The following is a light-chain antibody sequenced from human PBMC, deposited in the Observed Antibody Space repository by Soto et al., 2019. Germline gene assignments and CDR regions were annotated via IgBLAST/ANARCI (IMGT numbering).Light chain of an antibody. J-gene: IGLJ1*01. V-gene: IGLV2-14*03. Sequence: QSVLTQPASVSGSPGQAITVSCSGTSSDIGAHNFVSSYQQHPGKAPKLIIYEVINRPSGVSDRFSGSKTGNTASLTISGLQSEDEADYYCNSYTTSNTFVFGSGTKVTVL. CDR2: EVI. CDR1: SSDIGAHNF. CDR3: NSYTTSNTFV.